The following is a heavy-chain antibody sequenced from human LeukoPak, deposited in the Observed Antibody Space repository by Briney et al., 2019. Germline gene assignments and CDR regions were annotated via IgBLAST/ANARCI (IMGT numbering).Heavy chain of an antibody. V-gene: IGHV3-21*01. J-gene: IGHJ4*02. Sequence: GGSLRLSCAASGFTFSSYSMNWVRQAPGKGLEWFSFIDGSSNYLFYADSVKGRFSISRDNAKNSVYLQMNSLRAEDTAVYYCARDYSSSWYKGGDYYFDYWGQGTLVTVSS. CDR3: ARDYSSSWYKGGDYYFDY. CDR2: IDGSSNYL. CDR1: GFTFSSYS. D-gene: IGHD6-13*01.